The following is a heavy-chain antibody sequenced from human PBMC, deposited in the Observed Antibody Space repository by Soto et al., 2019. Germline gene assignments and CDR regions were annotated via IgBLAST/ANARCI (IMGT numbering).Heavy chain of an antibody. Sequence: GESLTISCKGSGYSFTSYWIGWVRQMPGKGLEWMGIIYPGDSDTRYSPSFQGQVTISADKSISTAYLQWSSLKASDTAMYYCARTYYYDSRRPYGMDVWGQGTTVTVSS. CDR1: GYSFTSYW. V-gene: IGHV5-51*01. CDR3: ARTYYYDSRRPYGMDV. J-gene: IGHJ6*02. D-gene: IGHD3-22*01. CDR2: IYPGDSDT.